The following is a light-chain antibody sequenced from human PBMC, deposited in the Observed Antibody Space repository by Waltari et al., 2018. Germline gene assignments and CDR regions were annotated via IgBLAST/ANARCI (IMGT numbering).Light chain of an antibody. CDR1: GSNIGAGYD. J-gene: IGLJ3*02. Sequence: QSVLTQPPSVSGAPGQTVTISCTGSGSNIGAGYDVHWYQQAPRAAPKHLIFCRTSRPLGVPDRFFGSTSGTSASLAITGLQAEDEAVYYCQSYDTSLTVVFGGGTKLTVL. V-gene: IGLV1-40*01. CDR3: QSYDTSLTVV. CDR2: CRT.